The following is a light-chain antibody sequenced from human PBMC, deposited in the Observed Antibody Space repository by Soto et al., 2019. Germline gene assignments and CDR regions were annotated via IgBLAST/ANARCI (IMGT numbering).Light chain of an antibody. J-gene: IGLJ1*01. V-gene: IGLV2-18*02. CDR2: DVS. CDR3: SSYTSSSTDV. Sequence: QSALTQPPSVSGSPGQSVAISCTGTGSDIGTYNRVSWYQQPPGTAPKLMIYDVSDRPSGVPDRFSGSKSGNTASLTISGLQAEDEAEYYCSSYTSSSTDVFGTGTKLTVL. CDR1: GSDIGTYNR.